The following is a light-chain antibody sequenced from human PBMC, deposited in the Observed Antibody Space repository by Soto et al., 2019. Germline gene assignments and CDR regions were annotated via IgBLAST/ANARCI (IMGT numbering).Light chain of an antibody. Sequence: EIVLTQSPGTLSLSPGERATLSCRASQSVSSSYLAWYQQKPGQAPRLLIYGASSRATGIPDRFSGSGSGTDFTLTIRRLEPEDFAVYYCQQYGNSPETFGQGTKVEIK. J-gene: IGKJ1*01. V-gene: IGKV3-20*01. CDR2: GAS. CDR1: QSVSSSY. CDR3: QQYGNSPET.